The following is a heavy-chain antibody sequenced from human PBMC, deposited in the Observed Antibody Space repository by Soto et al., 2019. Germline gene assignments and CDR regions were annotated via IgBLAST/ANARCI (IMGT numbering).Heavy chain of an antibody. V-gene: IGHV3-21*01. CDR1: GFTFSSYS. J-gene: IGHJ4*02. CDR3: ARDRGDGYNTYYFDY. D-gene: IGHD5-12*01. CDR2: ISSSSSYI. Sequence: GGSLSLSCAASGFTFSSYSMNWVRQAPGKGLEWVSSISSSSSYIYYADSVKVRFTISRDNAKNSLYLQMNSLRAEDTAVYYCARDRGDGYNTYYFDYWGQGTLVTVSS.